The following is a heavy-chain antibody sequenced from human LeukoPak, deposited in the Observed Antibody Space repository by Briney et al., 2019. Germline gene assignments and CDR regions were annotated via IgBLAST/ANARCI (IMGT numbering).Heavy chain of an antibody. D-gene: IGHD6-13*01. CDR1: GFTFSSYS. CDR3: ARDGYSSSWSPIDAFDI. CDR2: ISSSSSYI. J-gene: IGHJ3*02. V-gene: IGHV3-21*01. Sequence: PGGSLRLSCAASGFTFSSYSMNWVRQAPGKGLEWVSSISSSSSYIYYADSVKGRFTISRDNAKNSLYLQMNSLRAEDTAVYYCARDGYSSSWSPIDAFDIWGQGTMVTVSS.